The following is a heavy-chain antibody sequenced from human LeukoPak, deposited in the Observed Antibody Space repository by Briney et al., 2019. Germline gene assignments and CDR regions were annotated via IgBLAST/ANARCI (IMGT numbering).Heavy chain of an antibody. CDR2: IKQDGSEK. Sequence: PGGSLRLSCAASGFTFSSYWMSWVRQVPGKGLEWVANIKQDGSEKYYVDSVKGRFTISRDNAKNSLYLQMNSLRAEDTAVYYCARGRFHFSGYDAELDYWGQGTLVTVSS. D-gene: IGHD5-12*01. J-gene: IGHJ4*02. CDR3: ARGRFHFSGYDAELDY. V-gene: IGHV3-7*01. CDR1: GFTFSSYW.